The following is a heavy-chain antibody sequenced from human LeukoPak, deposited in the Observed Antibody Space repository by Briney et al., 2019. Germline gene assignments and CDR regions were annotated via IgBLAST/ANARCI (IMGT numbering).Heavy chain of an antibody. D-gene: IGHD2-15*01. Sequence: SETLSLTCTVSGGSISSYYWSWIRQPPGKGLEWIGYIYYSGNTNYNPSLKSRVTISVDTSKNQFSLKLSSVTAADTAVYYCARVYCSGGSCYLDYWGQGTLVTVSS. J-gene: IGHJ4*02. V-gene: IGHV4-59*01. CDR1: GGSISSYY. CDR3: ARVYCSGGSCYLDY. CDR2: IYYSGNT.